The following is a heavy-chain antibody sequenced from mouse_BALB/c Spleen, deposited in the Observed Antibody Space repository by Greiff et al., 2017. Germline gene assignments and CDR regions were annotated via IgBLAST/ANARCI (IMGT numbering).Heavy chain of an antibody. J-gene: IGHJ3*01. V-gene: IGHV5-15*02. D-gene: IGHD2-10*02. CDR3: AREYGNLSWFAY. Sequence: EVQRVESGGGLVQPGGSRKLSCAASGFTFSDYGMAWVRQAPGKGPEGVAFISNLAYSIYYADTVTGRFTISRENAKNTLYLEMSSLRSEDTAMYYCAREYGNLSWFAYWGQGTLVTVSA. CDR2: ISNLAYSI. CDR1: GFTFSDYG.